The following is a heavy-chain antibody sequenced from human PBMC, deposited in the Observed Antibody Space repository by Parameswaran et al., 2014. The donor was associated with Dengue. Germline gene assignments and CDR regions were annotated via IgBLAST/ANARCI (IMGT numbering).Heavy chain of an antibody. CDR3: AGDRGFWRVYNYFDY. V-gene: IGHV1-2*02. J-gene: IGHJ4*02. Sequence: WVRQAPGQGLEWMGWINPNSGGTNFAQKFQGRVSMTRDTSINTAYMEVTSLKSDDTAVYYCAGDRGFWRVYNYFDYWGQGTPVTVSS. D-gene: IGHD3-3*01. CDR2: INPNSGGT.